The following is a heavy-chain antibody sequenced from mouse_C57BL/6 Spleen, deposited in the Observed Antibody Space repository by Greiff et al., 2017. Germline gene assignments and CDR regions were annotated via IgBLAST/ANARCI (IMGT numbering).Heavy chain of an antibody. J-gene: IGHJ3*01. CDR2: IYPSDSET. V-gene: IGHV1-61*01. Sequence: QVQLQQPGAELVRPGSSVKLSCKASGYTFTSYWMDWVKQRPGQGLEWIGNIYPSDSETHYNQKFKDKATLTVDKSSSTAYMQLSSLTSEDYAVYYCARGEPLRRGFAYWGQGTLVTVSA. CDR1: GYTFTSYW. D-gene: IGHD2-12*01. CDR3: ARGEPLRRGFAY.